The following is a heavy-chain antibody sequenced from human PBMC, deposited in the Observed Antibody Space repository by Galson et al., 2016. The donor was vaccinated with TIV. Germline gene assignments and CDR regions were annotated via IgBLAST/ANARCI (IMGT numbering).Heavy chain of an antibody. Sequence: PALVKPTQTLTLTCTFSGFSLGTGGVGVGWIRQPPGKALEWLALIYWDDDTRYSPSLTNRLPITKDTSKNQHVLTMTNMDPVDTATYYSAHRHMNLSTVRDAFDMWGQGTMVTVSS. CDR3: AHRHMNLSTVRDAFDM. D-gene: IGHD3-9*01. CDR2: IYWDDDT. CDR1: GFSLGTGGVG. J-gene: IGHJ3*02. V-gene: IGHV2-5*02.